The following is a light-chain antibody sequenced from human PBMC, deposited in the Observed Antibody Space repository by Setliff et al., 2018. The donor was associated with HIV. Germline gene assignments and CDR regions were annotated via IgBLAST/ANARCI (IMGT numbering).Light chain of an antibody. Sequence: QSALTQPASVSGSPGQSITISCTGTSSDVGGYNFVSWYQQHPGKAPKLIISDVSKRPSGVSHRFSGSKSGNTASLTISGLQTEDEADYYCCSYTTSLTYVFGTGTKVTVL. V-gene: IGLV2-14*03. CDR1: SSDVGGYNF. J-gene: IGLJ1*01. CDR2: DVS. CDR3: CSYTTSLTYV.